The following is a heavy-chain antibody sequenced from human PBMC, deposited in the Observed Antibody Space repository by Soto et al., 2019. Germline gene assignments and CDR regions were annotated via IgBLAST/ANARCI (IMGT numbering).Heavy chain of an antibody. V-gene: IGHV3-23*01. J-gene: IGHJ4*02. Sequence: EVQLLESGGGLVQPGGSLRLSCAASGFTFSSYAMSWVRQAPGKGLGWVSVISGSGGRTYYADSVKGRFTISRDNSKNTMYLQMNSLRAEDTAVYYCPPTRVGATTGGWGQGTLVTVSS. CDR2: ISGSGGRT. D-gene: IGHD1-26*01. CDR1: GFTFSSYA. CDR3: PPTRVGATTGG.